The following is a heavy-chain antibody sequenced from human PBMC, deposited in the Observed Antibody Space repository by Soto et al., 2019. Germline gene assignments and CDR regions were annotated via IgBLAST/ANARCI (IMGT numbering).Heavy chain of an antibody. CDR1: GFTFSSYA. CDR2: ISGSGGST. CDR3: AKFTVAGNYYYYGMDV. V-gene: IGHV3-23*01. D-gene: IGHD6-19*01. J-gene: IGHJ6*02. Sequence: GGSLRLSCAASGFTFSSYAMSWVRQAPGKGLEWVSAISGSGGSTYYADSVKGRFTISRDNSKNTLYLQMNSLRAEDTAVYYCAKFTVAGNYYYYGMDVWGQGTTVTVSS.